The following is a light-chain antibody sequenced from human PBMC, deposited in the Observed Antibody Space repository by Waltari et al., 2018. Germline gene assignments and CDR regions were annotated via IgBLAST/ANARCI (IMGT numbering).Light chain of an antibody. J-gene: IGLJ2*01. Sequence: QSALTQPASVSGSPGQSITISCPGTSSDIGTYYYVSWYQQLPGKAPKLMISEVSNRPSGLSIRFSGSKSGNTASLTIFELQVEDEGDYYCSSYTNSDTWVFGGGTKVTVL. V-gene: IGLV2-14*01. CDR1: SSDIGTYYY. CDR3: SSYTNSDTWV. CDR2: EVS.